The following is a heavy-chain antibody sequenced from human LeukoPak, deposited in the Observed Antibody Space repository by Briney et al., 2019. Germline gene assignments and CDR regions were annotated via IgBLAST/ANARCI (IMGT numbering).Heavy chain of an antibody. V-gene: IGHV3-7*01. Sequence: GGSLRLSCTASGFTFSDYWMTWVRQAPGKGPEWVANIKQDGSQRYYVDSVRGRFTISRDNAKNSLFLQMSGLRAEDTAVYYCARRGGSSSRRSPIDYWGQGTLVTVS. D-gene: IGHD6-6*01. J-gene: IGHJ4*02. CDR3: ARRGGSSSRRSPIDY. CDR1: GFTFSDYW. CDR2: IKQDGSQR.